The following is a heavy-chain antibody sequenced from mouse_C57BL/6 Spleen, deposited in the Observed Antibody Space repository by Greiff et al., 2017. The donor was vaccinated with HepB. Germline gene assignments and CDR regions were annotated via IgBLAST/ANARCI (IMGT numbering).Heavy chain of an antibody. J-gene: IGHJ3*01. Sequence: VMLVESGAELVRPGASVKLSCKASGYTFTDYYINWVKQRPGQGLEWIARIYPGSGNTYYNEKFKGKATLTAEKSSSTAYMQLSSLTSEDSAVYLCARRDGYDKAWFAYWGQGTLVTVSA. CDR3: ARRDGYDKAWFAY. CDR2: IYPGSGNT. V-gene: IGHV1-76*01. CDR1: GYTFTDYY. D-gene: IGHD2-2*01.